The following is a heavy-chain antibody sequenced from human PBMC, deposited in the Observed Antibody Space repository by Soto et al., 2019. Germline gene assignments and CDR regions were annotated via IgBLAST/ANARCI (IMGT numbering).Heavy chain of an antibody. CDR3: AKLLREAYYMDV. J-gene: IGHJ6*03. Sequence: QVQLVESGGGFVKPGGSLRLSCAASGFTFSDYYMSWIRQAPGKGLEWVSYISSSGSTRYYADSVKGRFTISRDNAKNSLYLQIKNLRAEDKAVYYCAKLLREAYYMDVWGKGTTVTVSS. CDR2: ISSSGSTR. V-gene: IGHV3-11*01. CDR1: GFTFSDYY.